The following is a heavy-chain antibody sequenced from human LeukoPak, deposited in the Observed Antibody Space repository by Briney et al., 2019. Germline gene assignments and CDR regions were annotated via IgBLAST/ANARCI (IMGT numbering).Heavy chain of an antibody. V-gene: IGHV6-1*01. D-gene: IGHD3-3*02. J-gene: IGHJ5*02. CDR3: ARGWALGS. CDR1: VDSVSSNRTA. CDR2: TYYRSKWYT. Sequence: SQTLSLTCAISVDSVSSNRTAWNWIRQSPSRGLEWLGKTYYRSKWYTDYAVSVKSRITINPDTSKNQFFLQLNSVTPEDTAVYYCARGWALGSWGQGTLVTVSS.